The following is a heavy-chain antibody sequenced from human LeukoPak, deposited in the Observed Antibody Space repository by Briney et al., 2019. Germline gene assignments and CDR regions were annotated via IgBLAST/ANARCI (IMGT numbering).Heavy chain of an antibody. V-gene: IGHV4-34*01. CDR3: ARSGSGMGFTFGGVINY. CDR2: INHSGST. J-gene: IGHJ4*02. D-gene: IGHD3-16*01. Sequence: SETLSLTCAVYSVSFSGYYRSWISQPPGKGLEWIGEINHSGSTNYNPSLKSRVTISVDTSKNQFSLKLSSVTAADTAVYYCARSGSGMGFTFGGVINYWGQGTQVTVSS. CDR1: SVSFSGYY.